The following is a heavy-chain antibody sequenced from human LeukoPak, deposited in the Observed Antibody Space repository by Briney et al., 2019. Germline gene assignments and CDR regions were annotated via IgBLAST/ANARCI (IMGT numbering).Heavy chain of an antibody. Sequence: PGRSLRLSCAASGFTFDDYAMHWVRQAPGKGLEGGSGISWNSGSIVYADSVKGRFTISRDNAKNSLYLQMNSLRAEDTALYYCAKGPYSSGWYQYFQHWGQGTLVTVSS. CDR3: AKGPYSSGWYQYFQH. V-gene: IGHV3-9*01. CDR1: GFTFDDYA. J-gene: IGHJ1*01. D-gene: IGHD6-19*01. CDR2: ISWNSGSI.